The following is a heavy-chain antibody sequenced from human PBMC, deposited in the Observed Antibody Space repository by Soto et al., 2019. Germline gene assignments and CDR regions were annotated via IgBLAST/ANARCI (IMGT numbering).Heavy chain of an antibody. D-gene: IGHD6-19*01. CDR1: GFTFSSYS. CDR2: ISSSSSYI. J-gene: IGHJ3*02. CDR3: ARGGAVAHDAFDI. V-gene: IGHV3-21*01. Sequence: PGGSLRLSCAASGFTFSSYSMNWVRQSPGKGLEWVSSISSSSSYIYYADSVKGRFTISRDNAKNSLYLQMNSLRAEDTAVYYCARGGAVAHDAFDIWGQGTMVTVSS.